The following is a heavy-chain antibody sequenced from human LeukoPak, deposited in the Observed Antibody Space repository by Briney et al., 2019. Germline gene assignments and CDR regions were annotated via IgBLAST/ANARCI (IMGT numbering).Heavy chain of an antibody. D-gene: IGHD3-9*01. CDR3: ARGDDILPGFDY. V-gene: IGHV4-30-4*01. CDR1: GGSISSGDYY. J-gene: IGHJ4*02. CDR2: IYYSGST. Sequence: SQTLSLTCTVSGGSISSGDYYWSWIRQPPGKGLEWIGYIYYSGSTYYNPSLKSRVTISVDTSKNQFPLKLSSVTAADTAVYYCARGDDILPGFDYWGQGTLVTVSS.